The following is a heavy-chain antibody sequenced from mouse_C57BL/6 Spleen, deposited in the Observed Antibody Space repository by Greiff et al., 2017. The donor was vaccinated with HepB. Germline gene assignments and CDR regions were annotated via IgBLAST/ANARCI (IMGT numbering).Heavy chain of an antibody. D-gene: IGHD1-1*01. CDR2: IYPGDADT. Sequence: VQLQQSGPELVKPGASVKISCKASGYAFSSSWMNWVKQRPGKGLEWIGRIYPGDADTNYNGKFKGKATLTADKSSSTAYMQLSSLTSEDSAVYFCARYGVDYYFDYWGQGTTLTVSS. V-gene: IGHV1-82*01. J-gene: IGHJ2*01. CDR1: GYAFSSSW. CDR3: ARYGVDYYFDY.